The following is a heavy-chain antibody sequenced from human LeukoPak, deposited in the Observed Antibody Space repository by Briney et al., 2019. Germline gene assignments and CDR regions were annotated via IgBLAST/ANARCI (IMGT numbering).Heavy chain of an antibody. CDR2: IIPIFGTA. Sequence: ASVKVSCKASGGTFSSYAISWVRQAPGQGLEWMGGIIPIFGTANYAQKFQGRVTITADESTSTAYMELSSLRSDDTAVYYCARDSIPGEMGWFDPWGQGTLVTVSS. CDR1: GGTFSSYA. D-gene: IGHD7-27*01. V-gene: IGHV1-69*13. CDR3: ARDSIPGEMGWFDP. J-gene: IGHJ5*02.